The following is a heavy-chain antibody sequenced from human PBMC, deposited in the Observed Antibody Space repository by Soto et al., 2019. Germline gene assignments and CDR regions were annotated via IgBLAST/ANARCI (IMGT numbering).Heavy chain of an antibody. CDR2: INTDGSST. CDR3: AKRGVDTFGLSY. V-gene: IGHV3-74*01. D-gene: IGHD3-10*01. CDR1: GFTFSSFW. J-gene: IGHJ4*02. Sequence: EVQLVESRGGLVQPGGSLRLSCAVSGFTFSSFWMHWVRQAPGEGLVWVSRINTDGSSTSYADSVKGRLTISRDNAKNTLYLQMNSLRVEDTAMYYCAKRGVDTFGLSYWGQGTLVTVSS.